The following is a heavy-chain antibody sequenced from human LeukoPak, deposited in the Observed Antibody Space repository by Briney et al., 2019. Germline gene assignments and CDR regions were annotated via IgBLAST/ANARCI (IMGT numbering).Heavy chain of an antibody. CDR2: ISSSGSTI. CDR1: GFTFSSYE. D-gene: IGHD6-13*01. V-gene: IGHV3-48*03. J-gene: IGHJ6*04. CDR3: AKDSQYSSTWGSYV. Sequence: GGSLRLSCAASGFTFSSYEMNWVRQAPGKGLEWVSYISSSGSTIYYADSVKGRFTISRDNSKNTLHLQMNSLRAEDTAVYCCAKDSQYSSTWGSYVWGKGTTVTVSS.